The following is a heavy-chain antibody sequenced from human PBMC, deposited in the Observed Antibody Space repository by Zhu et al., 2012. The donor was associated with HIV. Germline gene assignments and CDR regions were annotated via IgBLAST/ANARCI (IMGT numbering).Heavy chain of an antibody. CDR2: IHNSGST. D-gene: IGHD5-24*01. Sequence: QVQLQESGPGLVKPSETLSLTCTVSGGSISSHYWMWIRQPPGKGLEWIGYIHNSGSTNYDPSLRGRVTISSDTSKNQFSLTLSSVTAADTAVYYCTRDIKGDGYSSFDFWGQGNPGHRVL. V-gene: IGHV4-59*11. CDR1: GGSISSHY. CDR3: TRDIKGDGYSSFDF. J-gene: IGHJ4*02.